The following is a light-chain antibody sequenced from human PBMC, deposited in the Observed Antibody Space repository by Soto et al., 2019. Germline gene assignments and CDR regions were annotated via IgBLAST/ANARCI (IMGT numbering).Light chain of an antibody. J-gene: IGKJ1*01. Sequence: RVMTQSPATLSLSPGERATLSCRASQSVSTNVAWYQQKPGQAPRLLIYGAPTRATDIPARFSGRGSGTDFTLTISSLQSEDFAVYYCQQYNNWPPWTFGQGTKVEVK. CDR2: GAP. V-gene: IGKV3-15*01. CDR1: QSVSTN. CDR3: QQYNNWPPWT.